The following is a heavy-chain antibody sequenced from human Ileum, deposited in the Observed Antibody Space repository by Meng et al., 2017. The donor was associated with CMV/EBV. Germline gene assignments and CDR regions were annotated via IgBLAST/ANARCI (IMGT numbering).Heavy chain of an antibody. D-gene: IGHD3-22*01. V-gene: IGHV3-33*01. Sequence: SGFPLNSYGVHWVRQFPGKGLEWVAVLWYDGSRKYFADSVQGRFSISRDDSKNTVYLQMNSLRAEDTAVYYCARDNDGSSHYSQFDYWGQGTLVTVSS. CDR3: ARDNDGSSHYSQFDY. J-gene: IGHJ4*02. CDR2: LWYDGSRK. CDR1: GFPLNSYG.